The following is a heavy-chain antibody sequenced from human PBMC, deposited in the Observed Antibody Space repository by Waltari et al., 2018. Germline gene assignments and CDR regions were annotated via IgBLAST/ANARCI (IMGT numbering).Heavy chain of an antibody. CDR2: LNTGADYK. CDR1: GFRFDEYS. Sequence: VRLVESGGGRVEPGESLRLSCVGSGFRFDEYSTNWVRQASGKDLEWVSSLNTGADYKGYADSVEGRFTSSRDNDKNKLDLQMNDLRVDDTAIYYCARGKAFDPWGQGTRVNVSS. J-gene: IGHJ5*02. CDR3: ARGKAFDP. V-gene: IGHV3-21*06.